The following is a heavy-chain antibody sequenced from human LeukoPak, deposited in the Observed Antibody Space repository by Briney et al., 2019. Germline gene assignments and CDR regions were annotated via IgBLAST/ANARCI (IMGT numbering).Heavy chain of an antibody. CDR2: ISSSGSYI. Sequence: PGGSLRLSCAASGFTFSSYSMNWVRQAPGKGLEWVSSISSSGSYIYYADSVKGRFTISRDNAKNSLYLQMNSLRAEDTAVYYCARDGGSSSLYSFYVDYWGQGTLVTVSS. V-gene: IGHV3-21*01. CDR1: GFTFSSYS. CDR3: ARDGGSSSLYSFYVDY. D-gene: IGHD6-6*01. J-gene: IGHJ4*02.